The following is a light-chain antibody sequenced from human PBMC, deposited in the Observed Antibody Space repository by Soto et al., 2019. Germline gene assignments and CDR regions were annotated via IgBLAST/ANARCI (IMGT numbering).Light chain of an antibody. J-gene: IGKJ1*01. Sequence: DIQMTQSPASVSASLGDRVTITCRASQGISSWLACYQQKPGKAPKLVIYDASSLQSGVPSRFSGSGSGTEFTLTISSLQPDDFATYYCQQYQSYWTFGQGTKVDI. V-gene: IGKV1D-16*01. CDR3: QQYQSYWT. CDR2: DAS. CDR1: QGISSW.